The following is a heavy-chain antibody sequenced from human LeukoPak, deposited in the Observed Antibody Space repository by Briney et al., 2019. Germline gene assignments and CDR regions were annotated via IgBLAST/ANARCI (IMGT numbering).Heavy chain of an antibody. CDR2: INRDGSEI. CDR3: ARSPVVYYYSRMDV. J-gene: IGHJ6*02. Sequence: GGSLRLSCAASGFTFSSYRMSWVRQAPGKGLEWVSNINRDGSEIYYVDSVKGRFTISRDNAKNSLYLQMNSLRAEDTAVYYCARSPVVYYYSRMDVWGQGTTVTVSS. CDR1: GFTFSSYR. V-gene: IGHV3-7*01.